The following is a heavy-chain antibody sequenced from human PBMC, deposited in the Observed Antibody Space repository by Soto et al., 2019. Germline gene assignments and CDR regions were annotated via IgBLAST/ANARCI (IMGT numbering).Heavy chain of an antibody. Sequence: GGSLRLSCAASGFTFSSYAMSWVRQAPGKGLEWVSAISGSGGSTYYADSVKGRFTISRDNSKNTLYLQMNSLRDEDTAVYYCARDGYCVSTTCYFLPDVWGQGTTVTVSS. CDR1: GFTFSSYA. CDR3: ARDGYCVSTTCYFLPDV. J-gene: IGHJ6*02. CDR2: ISGSGGST. V-gene: IGHV3-23*01. D-gene: IGHD2-2*03.